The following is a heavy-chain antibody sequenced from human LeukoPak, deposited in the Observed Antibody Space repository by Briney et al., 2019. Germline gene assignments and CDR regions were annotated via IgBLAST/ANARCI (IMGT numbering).Heavy chain of an antibody. CDR1: GFTFSDHY. CDR3: ARAAQEYYYDSSGYSGYYYYGMDV. D-gene: IGHD3-22*01. V-gene: IGHV3-72*01. Sequence: GGSLRLSCAASGFTFSDHYMDWVRQAPGKGLEWVGRTRNKANSYTTEYAASVKGRFTISRDDSKNSLYLQMNSLKTEDTAVCYCARAAQEYYYDSSGYSGYYYYGMDVWGQGTTVTVSS. J-gene: IGHJ6*02. CDR2: TRNKANSYTT.